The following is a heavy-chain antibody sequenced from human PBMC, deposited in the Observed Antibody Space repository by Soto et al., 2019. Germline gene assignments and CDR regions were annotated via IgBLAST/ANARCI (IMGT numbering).Heavy chain of an antibody. CDR1: GYSFTSYW. CDR3: ARVYYYDSSGYGPDASVI. CDR2: IYPAHSDT. J-gene: IGHJ3*02. Sequence: GESLKISCKGSGYSFTSYWIGWVRQMPGKGLEWMGIIYPAHSDTRYSPYFQGQVTISADKSISTAYLEWSSLKASDTAMYYCARVYYYDSSGYGPDASVIWGHGTMVTVS. V-gene: IGHV5-51*01. D-gene: IGHD3-22*01.